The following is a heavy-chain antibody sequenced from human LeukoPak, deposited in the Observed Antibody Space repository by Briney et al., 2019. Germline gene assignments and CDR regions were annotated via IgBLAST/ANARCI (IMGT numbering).Heavy chain of an antibody. V-gene: IGHV4-38-2*01. J-gene: IGHJ4*02. CDR3: ARVGSCSSTSCRDY. Sequence: SETLSLTCAVSGYSISSGYYWGWIRQPPGKGLEWIGSIYHSGSTYYNPSLKSRVTISIDTSKTQFSLNLISVTAADTAVYYCARVGSCSSTSCRDYWGQGTLVTVSS. CDR2: IYHSGST. D-gene: IGHD2-2*01. CDR1: GYSISSGYY.